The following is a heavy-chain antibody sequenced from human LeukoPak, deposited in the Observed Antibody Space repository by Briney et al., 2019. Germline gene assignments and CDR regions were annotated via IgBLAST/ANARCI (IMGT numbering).Heavy chain of an antibody. D-gene: IGHD3-9*01. CDR3: ASGYDILTGYPSRYFDY. J-gene: IGHJ4*02. CDR2: ISSSSSTI. CDR1: GFTFSSYS. V-gene: IGHV3-48*04. Sequence: GSLRLSCAASGFTFSSYSMNWVRQAPGKGLEWVSYISSSSSTIYYADSVKGRFTISRDNAKNSLYLQMNSLRAEDTAVYYCASGYDILTGYPSRYFDYWGQGTLVTVSS.